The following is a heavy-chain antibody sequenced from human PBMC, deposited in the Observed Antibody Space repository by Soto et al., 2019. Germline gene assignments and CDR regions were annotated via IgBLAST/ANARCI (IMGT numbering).Heavy chain of an antibody. D-gene: IGHD6-19*01. CDR3: ARDGEGIAVPGNSFDI. J-gene: IGHJ3*02. CDR1: GYTFTSYA. CDR2: INAGNGNT. Sequence: GASVKVSCKASGYTFTSYAMHWVRQAPGQRLEWMGWINAGNGNTKYSQKFQGRVTITRDTSASTAYMELSSLRSEDTAVYYCARDGEGIAVPGNSFDIWGQGTMVTVSS. V-gene: IGHV1-3*01.